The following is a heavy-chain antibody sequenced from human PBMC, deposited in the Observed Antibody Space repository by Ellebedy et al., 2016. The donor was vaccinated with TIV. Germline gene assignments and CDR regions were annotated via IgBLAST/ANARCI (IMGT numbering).Heavy chain of an antibody. CDR1: GFTFSTYP. J-gene: IGHJ4*02. CDR3: ARRSTDFAFDS. Sequence: GESLKISCAASGFTFSTYPMTWVRQAPGNGLEWVSIFSANGGTTYYADSVKGRFTISRDNSKNTLFLQMSSLRAEDTAVYFCARRSTDFAFDSWGQGTLVTVST. CDR2: FSANGGTT. V-gene: IGHV3-23*01. D-gene: IGHD3/OR15-3a*01.